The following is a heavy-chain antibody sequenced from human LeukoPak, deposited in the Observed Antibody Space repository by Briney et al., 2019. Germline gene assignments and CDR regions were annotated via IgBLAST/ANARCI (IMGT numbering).Heavy chain of an antibody. CDR3: AKGYCSSTSCYVGHFDY. Sequence: GGSLRLSCSASGFTFSSYAMHWVRQAPGKGLEYVSAISSNGGSTYYADSVKGRFTISRDNSKNTLYLQMSSLRAEDTAVYYCAKGYCSSTSCYVGHFDYWGQGTLVTVSS. CDR2: ISSNGGST. J-gene: IGHJ4*02. CDR1: GFTFSSYA. V-gene: IGHV3-64D*06. D-gene: IGHD2-2*01.